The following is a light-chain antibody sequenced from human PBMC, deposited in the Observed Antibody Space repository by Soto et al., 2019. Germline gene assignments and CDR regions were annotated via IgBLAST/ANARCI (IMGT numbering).Light chain of an antibody. Sequence: QSALTQPPSASGSPGQSVTLSCTGTSSDVGGYNYVSWYQQHPGKVPKLMLYDVNKRPSGVPDRFSGSKSGNTASLTVSGLQAEDEADYYCTSYAGGNNVFGTGTKLTVL. V-gene: IGLV2-8*01. CDR1: SSDVGGYNY. J-gene: IGLJ1*01. CDR2: DVN. CDR3: TSYAGGNNV.